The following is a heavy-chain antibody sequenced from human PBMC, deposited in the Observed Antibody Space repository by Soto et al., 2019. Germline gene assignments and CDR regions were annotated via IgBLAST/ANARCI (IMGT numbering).Heavy chain of an antibody. D-gene: IGHD2-21*02. CDR3: ARDSDFAFDY. CDR1: GFTFSTYP. J-gene: IGHJ4*02. CDR2: IRPSSESM. V-gene: IGHV3-48*02. Sequence: PGGSLSLSCAASGFTFSTYPMNWVRQAPGKGLDWVSNIRPSSESMSYADPVKGRFTVSRDNAKNSLSLQMNSLRDDDTAVYYCARDSDFAFDYWGQGTLVTVS.